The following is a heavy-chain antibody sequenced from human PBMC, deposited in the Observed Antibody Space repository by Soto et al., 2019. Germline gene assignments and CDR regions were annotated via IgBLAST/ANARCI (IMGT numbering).Heavy chain of an antibody. CDR3: ARQRTSVATQAYFDV. CDR2: LYYSGST. J-gene: IGHJ4*02. V-gene: IGHV4-39*01. CDR1: GDSISISSYY. Sequence: SETLCVCCTFAGDSISISSYYWGWIRQPPGKGLEWIGSLYYSGSTYNNPSLRSRVSMSIDTSKDQFSLKLKSVTAADTALYFCARQRTSVATQAYFDVWGPGSMVTVSS. D-gene: IGHD3-10*01.